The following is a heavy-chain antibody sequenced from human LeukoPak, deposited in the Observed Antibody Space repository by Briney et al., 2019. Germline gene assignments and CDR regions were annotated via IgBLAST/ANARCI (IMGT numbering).Heavy chain of an antibody. CDR3: ARDGTTVVPLDY. CDR1: GFTFSSYW. V-gene: IGHV3-74*01. D-gene: IGHD4-23*01. CDR2: IKGDGSST. Sequence: GGSLRLSCAASGFTFSSYWMHWVRHAPGKGLVCVSRIKGDGSSTLYADSVKGRFTISRDNTKNTLYLQMNSLRVEDTAVYCCARDGTTVVPLDYWGQGTLVTVSS. J-gene: IGHJ4*02.